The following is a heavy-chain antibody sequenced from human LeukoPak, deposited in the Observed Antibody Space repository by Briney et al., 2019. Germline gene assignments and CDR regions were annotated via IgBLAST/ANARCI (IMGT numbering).Heavy chain of an antibody. CDR1: GYTFTGHF. J-gene: IGHJ4*02. V-gene: IGHV1-2*02. Sequence: ASVKVSCKTSGYTFTGHFMNWVRQAPGTGVEGVGWIQPKSGATAYAQKFQGRVTMNRDTAINTAYLEVSGLTPDDTAVYYCARVREWEEISGAIPDYFDYWGQGTLITVSS. CDR3: ARVREWEEISGAIPDYFDY. CDR2: IQPKSGAT. D-gene: IGHD3-3*01.